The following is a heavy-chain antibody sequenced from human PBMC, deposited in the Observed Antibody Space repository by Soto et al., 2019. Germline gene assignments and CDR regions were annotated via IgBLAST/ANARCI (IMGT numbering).Heavy chain of an antibody. CDR1: GFTFSSYA. V-gene: IGHV3-23*01. CDR2: ISGSGGST. Sequence: HPGGSLRLSCAASGFTFSSYAMSWVRQAPGKGLEWVSAISGSGGSTYYADSVKGRFTISRDNSKNTLYLQMNSLRAEDTAVYYCAKDMWFGEPRGPDAFDIWGQGTMVTVSS. J-gene: IGHJ3*02. D-gene: IGHD3-10*01. CDR3: AKDMWFGEPRGPDAFDI.